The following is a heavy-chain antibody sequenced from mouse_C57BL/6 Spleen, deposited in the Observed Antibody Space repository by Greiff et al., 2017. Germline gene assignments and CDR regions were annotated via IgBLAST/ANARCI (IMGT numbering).Heavy chain of an antibody. CDR1: GYAFSSSW. J-gene: IGHJ4*01. CDR2: IYPGDGDT. CDR3: ARYYDYVYAMDY. D-gene: IGHD2-4*01. V-gene: IGHV1-82*01. Sequence: VQLQQSGPELVKPGASVKISCKASGYAFSSSWMNWVKQRPGKGLEWIGRIYPGDGDTNYNGKFKGKATLTADKSSRTAYMQLSSLTCNESAVYFGARYYDYVYAMDYWGQGTSVTVSS.